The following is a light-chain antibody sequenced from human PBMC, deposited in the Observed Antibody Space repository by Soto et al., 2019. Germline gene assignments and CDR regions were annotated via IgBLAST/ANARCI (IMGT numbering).Light chain of an antibody. V-gene: IGKV3-15*01. J-gene: IGKJ3*01. CDR2: GAS. CDR1: QSVSSN. Sequence: EIVMTQSPATLSVSPGERATLSCRASQSVSSNLAWYQQKPGQAPRLLIYGASTRATGIPARFSGSGSGTEFPLTISRLQSEDFAVYYCQQYTNWPLFPFGPGTKVAIK. CDR3: QQYTNWPLFP.